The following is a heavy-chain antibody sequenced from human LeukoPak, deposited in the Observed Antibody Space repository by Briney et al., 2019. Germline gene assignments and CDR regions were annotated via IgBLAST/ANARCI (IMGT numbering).Heavy chain of an antibody. J-gene: IGHJ6*04. CDR3: AELGITMIGGV. Sequence: KAGGSLRLSCAASGFTFSDHYMDWVRQVPGKGLEWVSYISSSGSTIYYADSVKGRFTISRDNAKNSLYLQMNSLRAEDTAVYYCAELGITMIGGVWGKGTTVTISS. V-gene: IGHV3-11*04. D-gene: IGHD3-10*02. CDR2: ISSSGSTI. CDR1: GFTFSDHY.